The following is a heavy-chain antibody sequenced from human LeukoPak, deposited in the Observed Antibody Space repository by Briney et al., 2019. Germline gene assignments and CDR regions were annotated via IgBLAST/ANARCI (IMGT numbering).Heavy chain of an antibody. J-gene: IGHJ4*02. CDR2: INHSGST. CDR1: GGSFSGYY. CDR3: ARKATVTTAPLDY. Sequence: KASETLSLTCAVYGGSFSGYYWSWIRQPPGKGLEWIGEINHSGSTNHNPSPKSRVTISVDTSKNQFSLKLSSVTAADTAVYYCARKATVTTAPLDYWGQGTLVTVSS. V-gene: IGHV4-34*01. D-gene: IGHD4-17*01.